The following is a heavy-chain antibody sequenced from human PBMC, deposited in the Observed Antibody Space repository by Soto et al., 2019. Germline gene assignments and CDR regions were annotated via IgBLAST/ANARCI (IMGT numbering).Heavy chain of an antibody. CDR3: ARVKVVVAAQGDYYYGMDV. V-gene: IGHV1-3*01. CDR1: GYTFTSYD. D-gene: IGHD2-15*01. J-gene: IGHJ6*02. Sequence: ASVKVSCKASGYTFTSYDMHWVRQAPGQRLEWMGWINAGNGNTKYSQKIQGRVTITRDTSASTAYMELSSLRSEDTAVYYCARVKVVVAAQGDYYYGMDVWGQGTTVTVS. CDR2: INAGNGNT.